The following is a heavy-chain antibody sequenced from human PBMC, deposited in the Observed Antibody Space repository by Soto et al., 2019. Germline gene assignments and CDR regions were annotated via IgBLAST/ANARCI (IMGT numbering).Heavy chain of an antibody. D-gene: IGHD2-21*02. CDR1: GFTFSMYS. V-gene: IGHV3-7*03. CDR3: ARGDLILPAHEFFYGSVV. J-gene: IGHJ6*02. Sequence: GGSLRLSCEVSGFTFSMYSISWVRPSPGKGLEWVAKIPQDGVDGHYADSVKGRFIISRDNGKNSLHLQLNNLRAEDTAVYYCARGDLILPAHEFFYGSVVWGRGAQVTDYS. CDR2: IPQDGVDG.